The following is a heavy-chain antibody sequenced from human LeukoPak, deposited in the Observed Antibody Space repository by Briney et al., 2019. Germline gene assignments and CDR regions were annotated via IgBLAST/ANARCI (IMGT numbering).Heavy chain of an antibody. Sequence: SETLSLTCTVSGGSISGSSYFWSWIRQPPGKGLEWIGEINHSGSTNYNPSLKSRVTISVDTSKNQFSLKLSSVTAADTAVYYCARGFVRWSGRREAWFDPWGQGTLVTVSS. CDR3: ARGFVRWSGRREAWFDP. V-gene: IGHV4-39*07. CDR2: INHSGST. D-gene: IGHD3-3*01. CDR1: GGSISGSSYF. J-gene: IGHJ5*02.